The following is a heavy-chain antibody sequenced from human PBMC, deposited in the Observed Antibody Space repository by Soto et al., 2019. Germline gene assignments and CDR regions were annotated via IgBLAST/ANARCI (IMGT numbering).Heavy chain of an antibody. CDR2: IYYSGST. V-gene: IGHV4-59*01. J-gene: IGHJ6*02. D-gene: IGHD3-10*01. Sequence: SETLSLTCTVSGGSISSYYWSWIRQPPGKGLEWIGYIYYSGSTNYNPSLKSRVTISVDTSKNQFSLKLSSVTAADTAVYYCARALYYGSGSYPDYYYYGMDVWGQGTTVTVSS. CDR1: GGSISSYY. CDR3: ARALYYGSGSYPDYYYYGMDV.